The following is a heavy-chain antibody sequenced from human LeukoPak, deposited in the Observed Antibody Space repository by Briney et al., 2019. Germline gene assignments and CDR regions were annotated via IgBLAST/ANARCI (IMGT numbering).Heavy chain of an antibody. J-gene: IGHJ6*03. D-gene: IGHD6-13*01. CDR1: GFTFDDYG. CDR2: INWNGGSA. Sequence: GGSLRLSCAASGFTFDDYGMSWVRQAPGKGLEWVSGINWNGGSAGYADSVKGRFTISRDNAKNSLYLQMNSLRAEDTALYYCARDPVGSSWYVPVLYYYYMDVWGKGTTVTVSS. CDR3: ARDPVGSSWYVPVLYYYYMDV. V-gene: IGHV3-20*04.